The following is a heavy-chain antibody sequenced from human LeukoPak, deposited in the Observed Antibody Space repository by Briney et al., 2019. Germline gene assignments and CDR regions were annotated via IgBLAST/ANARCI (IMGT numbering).Heavy chain of an antibody. V-gene: IGHV4-30-4*01. CDR2: IYYSGST. D-gene: IGHD3-22*01. CDR1: GGSISSGDYY. CDR3: ARDARRSGYLYYYYYYGMDV. Sequence: SETLSLTCTVSGGSISSGDYYWSWIRQPPGKGLEWIGYIYYSGSTYYNPSLKSRVTISVDTSKNQFSLKLSSVTAADTAVYYCARDARRSGYLYYYYYYGMDVWGQGTTVTVSS. J-gene: IGHJ6*02.